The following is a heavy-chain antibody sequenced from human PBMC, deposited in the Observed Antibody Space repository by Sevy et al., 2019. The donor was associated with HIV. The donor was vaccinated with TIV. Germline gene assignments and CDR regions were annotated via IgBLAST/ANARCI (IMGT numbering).Heavy chain of an antibody. CDR2: IGGSGGST. D-gene: IGHD6-13*01. V-gene: IGHV3-23*01. CDR1: GFTFSSYA. Sequence: GGSLRLSCAASGFTFSSYAMSWVRQAPGKGLEWVSAIGGSGGSTYYADSVKGRFTISRDNSKNTLYLQMNSLRAEDTAVYYCAKDTDSSSWSMGYYFDYWGQGTLVTVSS. J-gene: IGHJ4*02. CDR3: AKDTDSSSWSMGYYFDY.